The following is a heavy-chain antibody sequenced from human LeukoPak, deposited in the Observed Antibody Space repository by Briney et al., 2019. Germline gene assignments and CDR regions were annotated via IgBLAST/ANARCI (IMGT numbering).Heavy chain of an antibody. CDR3: GRDSKIAAGVSFVS. D-gene: IGHD6-13*01. Sequence: GRSLRLSCAASGFTFDDYAMHWVRQAPGKGLEWVSGISWNSGSIGYADSVKGRFTISRDNAKNSLYLQMNSLRAAATAVYYRGRDSKIAAGVSFVSWGQEPLVTVSS. J-gene: IGHJ4*02. CDR1: GFTFDDYA. CDR2: ISWNSGSI. V-gene: IGHV3-9*01.